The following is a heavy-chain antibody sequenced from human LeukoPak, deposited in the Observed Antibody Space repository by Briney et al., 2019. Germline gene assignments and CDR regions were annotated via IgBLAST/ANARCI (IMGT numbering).Heavy chain of an antibody. CDR3: ARDQARAYYDILTGYYTYWYVDL. CDR1: GGSISSYY. Sequence: SETLSLTCTVSGGSISSYYWSWIRQPPGKGLEWIGYIYYSGSTNYNPSLKSRVTISVDTSKNQFSLKLSSVTAADTAVYYCARDQARAYYDILTGYYTYWYVDLWGRGTLVTVSS. V-gene: IGHV4-59*01. J-gene: IGHJ2*01. D-gene: IGHD3-9*01. CDR2: IYYSGST.